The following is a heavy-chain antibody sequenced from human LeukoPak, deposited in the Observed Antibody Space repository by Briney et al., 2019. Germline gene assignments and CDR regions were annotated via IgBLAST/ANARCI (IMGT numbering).Heavy chain of an antibody. CDR1: GGSISSSSYY. Sequence: PSETLSLTCTVSGGSISSSSYYWGWIRQPPGKGLEWIGSIYYSGSTYYNPSLKSRVTISVDTSKNQFSLKLSSVTAADTAVYYCARPQYYYDSSGYRNDAFDIWGQGTMVTVSS. J-gene: IGHJ3*02. V-gene: IGHV4-39*01. D-gene: IGHD3-22*01. CDR2: IYYSGST. CDR3: ARPQYYYDSSGYRNDAFDI.